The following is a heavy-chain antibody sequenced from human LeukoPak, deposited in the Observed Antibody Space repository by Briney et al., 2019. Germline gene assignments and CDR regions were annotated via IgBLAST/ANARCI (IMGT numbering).Heavy chain of an antibody. Sequence: GGSLRLSCTVSGFTVSSNSMSWVRQAPGKGPEWVSFIYSDNTHYSDSVKGRFTISRDNSKNTLYLQMNSLRAEDTAVYYCASEQQLAPRYFDLWGRGTLVTVSS. CDR3: ASEQQLAPRYFDL. V-gene: IGHV3-53*01. CDR1: GFTVSSNS. J-gene: IGHJ2*01. CDR2: IYSDNT. D-gene: IGHD6-13*01.